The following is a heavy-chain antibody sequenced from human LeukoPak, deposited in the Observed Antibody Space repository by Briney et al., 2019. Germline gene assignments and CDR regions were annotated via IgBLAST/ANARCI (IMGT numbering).Heavy chain of an antibody. CDR3: GSGPVGTTVP. CDR2: ISGSGSHA. CDR1: GFSFGSYA. D-gene: IGHD1-1*01. Sequence: GGSLRLSCAASGFSFGSYAMGWTRQAPGQGLEWVSAISGSGSHANYAESVKGRFTIPRDNSKNTLYLQMHSLIAADTAVYYCGSGPVGTTVPWGQGTLVTVSS. V-gene: IGHV3-23*01. J-gene: IGHJ5*02.